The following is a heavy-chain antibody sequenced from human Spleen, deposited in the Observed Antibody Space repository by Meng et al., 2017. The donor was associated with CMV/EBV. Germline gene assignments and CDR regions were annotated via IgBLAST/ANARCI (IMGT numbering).Heavy chain of an antibody. J-gene: IGHJ5*02. V-gene: IGHV4-39*01. Sequence: SETLSLTCSVSGDSISTSRYYWGWIRQPPGRGLEWIATIYSTGITYYNPSLKSRVTISVDTSTNQLSLKLSSVTAADTAVYYCARLHDYTPSSLGPGTLVTVSS. CDR2: IYSTGIT. CDR1: GDSISTSRYY. CDR3: ARLHDYTPSS. D-gene: IGHD4-11*01.